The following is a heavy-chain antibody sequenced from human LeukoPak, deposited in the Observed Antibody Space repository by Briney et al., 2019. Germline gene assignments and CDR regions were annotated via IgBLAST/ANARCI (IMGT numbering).Heavy chain of an antibody. J-gene: IGHJ4*02. V-gene: IGHV4-59*01. CDR3: AREVGATSGYFDY. CDR2: IYHSEST. Sequence: SETLSLTCTVSGGSISSYYWSWIRQPPGKGLEWIGYIYHSESTNYHPSLKSRVTISVDTSKNQFSLRLSSVTAADTAVYYCAREVGATSGYFDYWGQGTLVTVSS. D-gene: IGHD1-26*01. CDR1: GGSISSYY.